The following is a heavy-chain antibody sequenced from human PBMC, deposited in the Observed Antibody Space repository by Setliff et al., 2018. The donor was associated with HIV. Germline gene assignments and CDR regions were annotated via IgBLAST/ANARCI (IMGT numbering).Heavy chain of an antibody. D-gene: IGHD6-19*01. Sequence: PGGSLRLSCAASGFIVSENYMSWLRQAPGKGLEWMAIISYDGRNKYYADSVKGRFTISRDNSKNTLYLQMNGLRAEDTALYYCAIPGYYSGWGKGTTVTVSS. CDR3: AIPGYYSG. J-gene: IGHJ6*04. CDR2: ISYDGRNK. CDR1: GFIVSENY. V-gene: IGHV3-30*03.